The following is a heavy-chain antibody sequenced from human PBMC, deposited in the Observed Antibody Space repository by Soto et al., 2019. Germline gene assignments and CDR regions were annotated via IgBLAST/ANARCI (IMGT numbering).Heavy chain of an antibody. CDR2: ISGGGDTT. V-gene: IGHV3-23*01. CDR1: EFTFSSYA. CDR3: AKESSSTSWYGGWAYFDY. D-gene: IGHD6-13*01. Sequence: GGSLRLSGAASEFTFSSYAMGWVRQARGKGLQWVSSISGGGDTTYDADSVKGRFTISRDNSKNTLYLQMNSLRAEDTAVYYCAKESSSTSWYGGWAYFDYWGQGTLVTVSS. J-gene: IGHJ4*02.